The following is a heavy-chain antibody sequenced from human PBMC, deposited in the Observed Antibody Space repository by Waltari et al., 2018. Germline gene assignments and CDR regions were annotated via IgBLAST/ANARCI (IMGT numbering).Heavy chain of an antibody. CDR1: RGSIRISSFD. Sequence: QLQLQESGPGLVKPSVTLSLSCTVSRGSIRISSFDWCSIRQRPGKGLEWIGSIYYSGRTYPNPSLTSRGHISVDTSKNKFSSTLSSVTAADRTVYSCARDLADAMAFWGKGTTVTISS. V-gene: IGHV4-39*07. J-gene: IGHJ6*03. CDR2: IYYSGRT. CDR3: ARDLADAMAF.